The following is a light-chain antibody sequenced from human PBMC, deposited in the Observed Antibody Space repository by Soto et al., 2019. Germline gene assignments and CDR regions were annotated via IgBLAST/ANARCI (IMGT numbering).Light chain of an antibody. Sequence: EIVFTQSPATLSLSPGERGTLSCRASESVTNYLAWYQQKPGQSPRLLIFGASTRATGIPARFSGSGSGTEFTLTISSLQSEDFAVYYCQQYNNRAITFGQGTRLEIK. CDR1: ESVTNY. CDR3: QQYNNRAIT. J-gene: IGKJ5*01. V-gene: IGKV3-15*01. CDR2: GAS.